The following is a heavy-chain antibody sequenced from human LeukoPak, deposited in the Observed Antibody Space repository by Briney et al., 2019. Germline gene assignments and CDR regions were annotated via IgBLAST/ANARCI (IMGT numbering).Heavy chain of an antibody. J-gene: IGHJ4*02. V-gene: IGHV5-51*01. D-gene: IGHD1-14*01. Sequence: GESLKISCQGSGYSFSSYWIGWVRQVPGKGLEWMGIIYPGDSDVKYSPSFLGQVTFSADKSNSTAYQQWSSLKASDTAVYFCARQSSRRNNDYWGQGTLVTVSS. CDR1: GYSFSSYW. CDR2: IYPGDSDV. CDR3: ARQSSRRNNDY.